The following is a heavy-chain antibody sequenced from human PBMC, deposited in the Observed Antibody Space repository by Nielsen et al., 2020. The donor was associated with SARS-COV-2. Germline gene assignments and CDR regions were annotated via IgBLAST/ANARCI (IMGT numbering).Heavy chain of an antibody. D-gene: IGHD1-26*01. V-gene: IGHV3-30*14. CDR2: ISYDGSNK. CDR3: ARGGRGGEVELGLGRGDAFDI. Sequence: GESLKISCAASGFTFSSYAMHWVRQAPGKGLEWVAVISYDGSNKYYADSVKGRFTISRDNSKNTLYLQMNSLRAEDTAVYYCARGGRGGEVELGLGRGDAFDIWGQGTMVTVSS. J-gene: IGHJ3*02. CDR1: GFTFSSYA.